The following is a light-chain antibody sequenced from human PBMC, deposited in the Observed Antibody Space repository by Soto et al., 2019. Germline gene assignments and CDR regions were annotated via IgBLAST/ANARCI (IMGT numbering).Light chain of an antibody. V-gene: IGKV3-20*01. CDR1: QSISRNY. CDR2: GAS. J-gene: IGKJ4*01. CDR3: QQYGSSPLT. Sequence: EIVLTQSPGTLSLSPGERATLSCRASQSISRNYLAWYHQKPGQAPRLLIYGASNRATGIPDRFSGSGSGTDFTLTISRLEPEDSAVYYCQQYGSSPLTFGGGTKVEIK.